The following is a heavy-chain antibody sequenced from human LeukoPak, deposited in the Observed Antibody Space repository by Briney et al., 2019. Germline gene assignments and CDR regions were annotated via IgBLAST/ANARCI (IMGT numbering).Heavy chain of an antibody. CDR3: ARGTWELLGGFTFDY. D-gene: IGHD1-26*01. V-gene: IGHV3-48*01. J-gene: IGHJ4*02. CDR2: ISSSSSTI. Sequence: GGSLRLSCAASGFTFSSYSMNWVRQAPGKGLEWVSYISSSSSTIYYADSVKGRFTISRDNAKNSLYLQMNSLRAEDTAVYYCARGTWELLGGFTFDYWGQGTLVTVSS. CDR1: GFTFSSYS.